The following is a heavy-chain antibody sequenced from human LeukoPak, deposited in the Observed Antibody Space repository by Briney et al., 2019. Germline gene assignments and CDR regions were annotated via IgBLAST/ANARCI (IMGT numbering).Heavy chain of an antibody. CDR2: ISAYSGHS. J-gene: IGHJ5*02. D-gene: IGHD6-13*01. Sequence: ASVKVSCKASGYTFTNYGISWERQAPGQGPEWVGWISAYSGHSNYAQKLQGSVSMTTDISRSTAYMEVRSLRSDDTAVYYCPRDNHSGSWSWFDPWGQGTLVSVSS. CDR3: PRDNHSGSWSWFDP. CDR1: GYTFTNYG. V-gene: IGHV1-18*01.